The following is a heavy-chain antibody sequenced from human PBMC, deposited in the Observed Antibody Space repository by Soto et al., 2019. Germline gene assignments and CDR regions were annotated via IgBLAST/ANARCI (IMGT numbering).Heavy chain of an antibody. V-gene: IGHV4-30-4*01. Sequence: TSETLSLTCTVSGGSIISGDYYWSWIRQPPGKGLEWTGYIYYSGSTYYNPSLKSRVTISVDTSKNQFSLKLSSVTAADTAVYYCARQRRAYYDSSGYSLGWYYYGMDVWGQGTTVTVSS. CDR2: IYYSGST. CDR3: ARQRRAYYDSSGYSLGWYYYGMDV. CDR1: GGSIISGDYY. D-gene: IGHD3-22*01. J-gene: IGHJ6*02.